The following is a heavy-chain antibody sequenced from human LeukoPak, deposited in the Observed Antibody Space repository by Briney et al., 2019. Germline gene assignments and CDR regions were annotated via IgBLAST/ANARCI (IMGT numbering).Heavy chain of an antibody. Sequence: SETLSLTCTVSGGSISSGGYYWSWIRQPPGKGLEWIGYIYHSGSTYYNPSLKSRVTISVDRSKNQFSLKLSSVTAADTAVYYCARDRRIAAAGDAFDIWGQGTMVTVSS. CDR1: GGSISSGGYY. D-gene: IGHD6-13*01. CDR3: ARDRRIAAAGDAFDI. J-gene: IGHJ3*02. V-gene: IGHV4-30-2*01. CDR2: IYHSGST.